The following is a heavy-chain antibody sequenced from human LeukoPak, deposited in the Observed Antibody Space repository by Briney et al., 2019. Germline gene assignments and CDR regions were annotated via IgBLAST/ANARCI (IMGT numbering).Heavy chain of an antibody. CDR3: ARNYGIGY. CDR2: IYPGGSA. J-gene: IGHJ4*02. V-gene: IGHV4-4*02. CDR1: GGSISSSNW. D-gene: IGHD4-17*01. Sequence: PSETLSLTCAVSGGSISSSNWWSWVRQPPGKGLEWIGEIYPGGSANYNPSLKSRVTISVDNSKNQFSLKLSSVTAADTAVYYCARNYGIGYWGQGTLVTVSS.